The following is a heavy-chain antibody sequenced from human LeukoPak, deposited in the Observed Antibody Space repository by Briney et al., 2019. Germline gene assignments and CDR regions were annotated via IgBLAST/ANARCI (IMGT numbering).Heavy chain of an antibody. V-gene: IGHV3-53*01. CDR2: FYVGGAT. J-gene: IGHJ4*02. D-gene: IGHD5-24*01. CDR3: ARRDGSNFFDY. Sequence: GGSLRLSCAVSGFSVTNNYMSWVRQAPGKGLEWVSVFYVGGATYYADSVKGGFSISRDNSENTLYLQLRSLRAEDTPVCYCARRDGSNFFDYWGQGTLVTVSS. CDR1: GFSVTNNY.